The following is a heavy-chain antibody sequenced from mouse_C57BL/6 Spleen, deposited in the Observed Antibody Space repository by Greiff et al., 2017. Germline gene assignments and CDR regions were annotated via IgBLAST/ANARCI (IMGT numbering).Heavy chain of an antibody. CDR3: ARVENCDYDDYIDY. CDR2: ISAGGSYT. V-gene: IGHV5-4*03. D-gene: IGHD2-4*01. CDR1: GFTFSSYA. J-gene: IGHJ2*01. Sequence: EVKLVESGGGLVKPGGSLKLSCAASGFTFSSYAMSWVRQTPEKRLEWVATISAGGSYTYYPDNVKGRFTISRDNAKNNLYLQMSHLKSEDTAMYYCARVENCDYDDYIDYWGQGTTLTVSS.